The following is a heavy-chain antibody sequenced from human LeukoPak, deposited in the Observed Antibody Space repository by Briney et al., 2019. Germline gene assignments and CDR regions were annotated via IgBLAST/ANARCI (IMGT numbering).Heavy chain of an antibody. D-gene: IGHD4-17*01. Sequence: SQTLSLTCTVSGGSISSGAYYWSWIGQPPGKGLEWIGYIYYSGSTYYNPSLKSRVTISVDTSKYQVSLELSSVTAADTAVYYCAREDYGDSGGVDYWGQGTLVTVSS. J-gene: IGHJ4*02. CDR1: GGSISSGAYY. CDR2: IYYSGST. CDR3: AREDYGDSGGVDY. V-gene: IGHV4-30-4*01.